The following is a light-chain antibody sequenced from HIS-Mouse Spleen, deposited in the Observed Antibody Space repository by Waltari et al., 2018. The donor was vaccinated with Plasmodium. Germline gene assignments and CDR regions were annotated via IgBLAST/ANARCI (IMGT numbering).Light chain of an antibody. CDR1: ALPTKY. CDR3: YSTDSSGNHRV. Sequence: SYELTQPPSVSVSPGQTARITCSRAALPTKYAYWYKQKSGQAPMLVIYEDSKRPSGIPERFSGSSSGTMATLTISGAQVEDEADYYCYSTDSSGNHRVFGGGTKLTVL. V-gene: IGLV3-10*01. J-gene: IGLJ3*02. CDR2: EDS.